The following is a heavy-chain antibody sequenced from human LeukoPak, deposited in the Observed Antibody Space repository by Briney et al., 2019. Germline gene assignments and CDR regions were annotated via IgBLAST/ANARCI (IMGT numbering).Heavy chain of an antibody. Sequence: PGGSLRLSCAASGFTYSNYAMTWVRQAPGKGLEWVSSISSGGHSTYYAGSVKGRFTISRDNSKNTLYLQMRSLRAEDTAVYYCAKGAGQWLVHSEYFQYWGQGTLVTVSS. CDR3: AKGAGQWLVHSEYFQY. CDR2: ISSGGHST. CDR1: GFTYSNYA. V-gene: IGHV3-23*01. J-gene: IGHJ1*01. D-gene: IGHD6-19*01.